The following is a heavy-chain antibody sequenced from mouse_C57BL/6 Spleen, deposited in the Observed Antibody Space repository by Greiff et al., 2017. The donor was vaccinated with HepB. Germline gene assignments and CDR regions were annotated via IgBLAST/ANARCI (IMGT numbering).Heavy chain of an antibody. J-gene: IGHJ4*01. CDR1: GFSLTSYG. CDR3: ARAITTVVAPYYAMDY. CDR2: IWSGGST. V-gene: IGHV2-2*01. Sequence: VKLMESGPGLVQPSQSLSITCTVSGFSLTSYGVHWVRQSPGKGLEWLGVIWSGGSTDYNAAFISRLSISKDNSKSQVFFKMNSLQADDTAIYYCARAITTVVAPYYAMDYWGQGTSVTVSS. D-gene: IGHD1-1*01.